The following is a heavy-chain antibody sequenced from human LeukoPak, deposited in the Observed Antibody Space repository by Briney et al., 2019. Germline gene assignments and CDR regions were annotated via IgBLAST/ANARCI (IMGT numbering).Heavy chain of an antibody. Sequence: GGSLRLSCAASGFTFSSYGMHWVRQAPGKGLEWVAVISYDGNNIYYADSVKGRFTISRDNSKNTLYLQMNSLRAEDTAVYYCAKVGLYSSGWYRSDAFDIWGQGTMVTVSS. V-gene: IGHV3-30*18. CDR3: AKVGLYSSGWYRSDAFDI. CDR2: ISYDGNNI. J-gene: IGHJ3*02. CDR1: GFTFSSYG. D-gene: IGHD6-19*01.